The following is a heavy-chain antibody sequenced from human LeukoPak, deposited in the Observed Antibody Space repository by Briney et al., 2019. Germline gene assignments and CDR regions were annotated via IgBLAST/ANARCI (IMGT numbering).Heavy chain of an antibody. CDR2: ISSNGGST. J-gene: IGHJ4*02. CDR1: GFTFSSYA. V-gene: IGHV3-64*04. CDR3: ARDLNYRFDY. D-gene: IGHD4-11*01. Sequence: GGSLRLSCAASGFTFSSYAMHWVRQAPGKGLEYVSAISSNGGSTYYADSVKGRFTISRDNTKNTLYLQMNSLRAEDTAVYYCARDLNYRFDYWGQGTLVTVSS.